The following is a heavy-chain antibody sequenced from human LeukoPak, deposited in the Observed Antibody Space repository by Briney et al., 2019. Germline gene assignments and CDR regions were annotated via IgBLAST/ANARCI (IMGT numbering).Heavy chain of an antibody. Sequence: GGSLRLSCAASGFTFSLYAMNWVRQAPGKGLEWVSHISYNSAAKFYADSVKGRFTISRDNARNLVYLQMNSLRAEDTAMYYCTRSGDGAFDTWGQGTLVTVSS. CDR2: ISYNSAAK. J-gene: IGHJ3*02. CDR1: GFTFSLYA. V-gene: IGHV3-48*04. CDR3: TRSGDGAFDT. D-gene: IGHD3-10*01.